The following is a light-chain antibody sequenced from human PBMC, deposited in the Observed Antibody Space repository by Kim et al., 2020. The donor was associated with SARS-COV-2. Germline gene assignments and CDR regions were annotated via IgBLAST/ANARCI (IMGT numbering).Light chain of an antibody. J-gene: IGKJ5*01. CDR2: AAS. V-gene: IGKV1-9*01. CDR3: QQLNSYPIT. Sequence: ASVGDSVTITCRASQRIRSSLAWYQQILGKAPKLLIYAASTLQSGVPSRFRGSGSGTEFSLTISSLQSEDFATYYCQQLNSYPITFGQGTRLEIK. CDR1: QRIRSS.